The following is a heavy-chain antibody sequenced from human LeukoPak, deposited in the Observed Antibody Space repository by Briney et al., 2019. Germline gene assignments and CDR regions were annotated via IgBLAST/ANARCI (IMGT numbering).Heavy chain of an antibody. CDR1: GGTFSSYA. J-gene: IGHJ4*02. D-gene: IGHD6-19*01. Sequence: ASVKVSCKASGGTFSSYAISWVRQAPGHGLEWMGRIIPILGIPNYAQRFQGRVTITADKSTSTAYMELNNLRSEDTAVYYCASLQLGVGGWYPLMWGQGTLVTVSS. V-gene: IGHV1-69*04. CDR2: IIPILGIP. CDR3: ASLQLGVGGWYPLM.